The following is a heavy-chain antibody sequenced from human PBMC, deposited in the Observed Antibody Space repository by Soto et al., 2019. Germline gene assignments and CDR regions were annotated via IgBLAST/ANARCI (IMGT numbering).Heavy chain of an antibody. J-gene: IGHJ4*02. CDR2: IRSKANSYAT. V-gene: IGHV3-73*01. CDR1: GFTFSGST. D-gene: IGHD2-15*01. CDR3: TRTILSGTSPMFS. Sequence: GGSLRLSCAASGFTFSGSTMHWVRQASGKGLEWVGRIRSKANSYATAYAASVKGRFTISRDYSKNTAYLQMNSLKTEDTAVYYCTRTILSGTSPMFSWGQGTLVTVSS.